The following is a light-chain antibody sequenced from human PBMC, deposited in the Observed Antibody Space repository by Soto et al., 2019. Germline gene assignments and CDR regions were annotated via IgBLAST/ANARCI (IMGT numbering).Light chain of an antibody. V-gene: IGLV3-21*02. CDR2: DDS. J-gene: IGLJ2*01. Sequence: SYELTQPPSVSVAPGQTASITCGGNVIGSISVHWYQQKPGQAPVLVVLDDSDRPSGIPERFSGSNSRNTATLTISRVEAGDEADYYCQVWDSSSDHVIFGGGTKVTVL. CDR3: QVWDSSSDHVI. CDR1: VIGSIS.